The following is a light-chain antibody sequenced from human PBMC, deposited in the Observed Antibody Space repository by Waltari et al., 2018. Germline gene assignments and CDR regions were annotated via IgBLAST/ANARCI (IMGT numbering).Light chain of an antibody. J-gene: IGLJ3*02. CDR1: SSDVGGYNY. V-gene: IGLV2-14*01. Sequence: QSALTQPASVSGSPGQLITISCTGTSSDVGGYNYVSWYQQHPGKPPKLMIYDVSNRPSGVSNRFSGSKSGNTASLTISGLQAEDEADYYCSSFTISSTWVFGGGTKLTVL. CDR2: DVS. CDR3: SSFTISSTWV.